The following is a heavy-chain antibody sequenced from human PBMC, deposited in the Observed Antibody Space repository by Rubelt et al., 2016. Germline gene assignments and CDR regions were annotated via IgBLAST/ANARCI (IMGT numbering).Heavy chain of an antibody. J-gene: IGHJ3*02. D-gene: IGHD3-3*01. CDR3: ARDRKPIYDSDAFDI. V-gene: IGHV3-11*01. Sequence: GLEWVSYISSSGSTIYYADSVKGRFTISRDNAKNSLYLQMNSLRAEDTAVYYCARDRKPIYDSDAFDIWGQGTMVTVSS. CDR2: ISSSGSTI.